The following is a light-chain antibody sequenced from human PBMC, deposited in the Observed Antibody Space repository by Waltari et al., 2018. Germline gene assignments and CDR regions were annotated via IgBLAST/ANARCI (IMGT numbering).Light chain of an antibody. CDR1: SSDVGLYNR. CDR2: EVT. CDR3: ASHSNTTAVL. V-gene: IGLV2-18*02. J-gene: IGLJ2*01. Sequence: QSALAQPPSVSGSPGQSVTISCTGTSSDVGLYNRVSWYQQPPGTAPKVMIYEVTNRPSGVPDRCSRAKSGNTASLTISVLQPEDEAHYFCASHSNTTAVLFGGGTKVTVL.